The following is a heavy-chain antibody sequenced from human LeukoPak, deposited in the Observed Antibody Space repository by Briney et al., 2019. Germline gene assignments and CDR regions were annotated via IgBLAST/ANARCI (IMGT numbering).Heavy chain of an antibody. D-gene: IGHD6-19*01. CDR1: GFPFSNYW. CDR2: ICSDGSSK. J-gene: IGHJ5*02. CDR3: ARTFGSGRYPGDWFDP. V-gene: IGHV3-74*01. Sequence: GGSLRLSCTASGFPFSNYWMHWVRQAPGKGLEWVSRICSDGSSKTYADSVKGRFTISRDNAKNTLYLQMSSLRVDDTAVYYCARTFGSGRYPGDWFDPWGQGTLVTVSS.